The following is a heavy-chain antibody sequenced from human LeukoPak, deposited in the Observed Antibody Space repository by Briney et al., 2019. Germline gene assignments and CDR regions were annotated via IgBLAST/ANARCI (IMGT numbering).Heavy chain of an antibody. Sequence: GGSLRLSCAASGFTFSSYWMNWARQAPGKGLEWVASINHNGNVNYYVDSVKGRFTISRDNSKNTLYLQMNSLRAEDTAVYSCARGYCTSSSCYNDYWGQGTLVTVSS. V-gene: IGHV3-7*01. CDR1: GFTFSSYW. CDR3: ARGYCTSSSCYNDY. D-gene: IGHD2-2*02. J-gene: IGHJ4*02. CDR2: INHNGNVN.